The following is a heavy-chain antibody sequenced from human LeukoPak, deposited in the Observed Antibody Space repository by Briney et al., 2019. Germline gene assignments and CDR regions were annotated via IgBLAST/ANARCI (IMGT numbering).Heavy chain of an antibody. V-gene: IGHV3-23*01. J-gene: IGHJ4*02. Sequence: GGSLRLYCAASGFTFSNYAMSWVRQAPGKGLEWVSVISGSGGSTDYADSVKGRFTLSRDNSKNTLYLQMNRLGAEDTAVYYCAKDRGTTVVRDLDFWGQGTLVTVSS. CDR2: ISGSGGST. CDR1: GFTFSNYA. D-gene: IGHD4-23*01. CDR3: AKDRGTTVVRDLDF.